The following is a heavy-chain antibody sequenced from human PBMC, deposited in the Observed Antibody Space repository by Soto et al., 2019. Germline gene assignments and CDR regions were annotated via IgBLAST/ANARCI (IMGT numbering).Heavy chain of an antibody. CDR2: ISYDGSNK. CDR3: AKANQERYFDWLSVSGIVANWFDP. V-gene: IGHV3-30*18. Sequence: QVQLVESGGGVVQPGRSLRLSCAASGFTFSSYGMHWVRQAPGKGLEWVAVISYDGSNKYYADSVKGRFTISRDNSKNTLYLQMNSLRAEDTAVYYCAKANQERYFDWLSVSGIVANWFDPWGQGTLVTVSS. CDR1: GFTFSSYG. J-gene: IGHJ5*02. D-gene: IGHD3-9*01.